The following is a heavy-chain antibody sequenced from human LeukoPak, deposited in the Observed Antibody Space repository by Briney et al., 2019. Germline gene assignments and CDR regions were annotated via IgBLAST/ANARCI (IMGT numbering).Heavy chain of an antibody. D-gene: IGHD1-1*01. CDR2: ITSKTDGGTT. CDR3: TTDGSAC. V-gene: IGHV3-15*01. J-gene: IGHJ4*02. CDR1: GFTFSNAW. Sequence: GGSLRLSCAASGFTFSNAWMSWVRQAPGKGLEWVGRITSKTDGGTTDYAAPVKGRFTISRDDSKNTLYLQMNSLKIEDTAVYYCTTDGSACWGQGTLVTVS.